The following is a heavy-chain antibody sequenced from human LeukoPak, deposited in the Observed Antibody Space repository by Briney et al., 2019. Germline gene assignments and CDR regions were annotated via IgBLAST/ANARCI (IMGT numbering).Heavy chain of an antibody. D-gene: IGHD1-26*01. V-gene: IGHV3-23*01. CDR2: ITASGGST. CDR3: ALNSEGRGSRYGMDV. J-gene: IGHJ6*02. Sequence: GGSLRLSCAASGVTFNSYGMNWVRQAPGKGLEWVSAITASGGSTYYADSVKGRFTISRDNSKNTLYLEMNSLRGEDTAVYYCALNSEGRGSRYGMDVWGQGTTVTVSS. CDR1: GVTFNSYG.